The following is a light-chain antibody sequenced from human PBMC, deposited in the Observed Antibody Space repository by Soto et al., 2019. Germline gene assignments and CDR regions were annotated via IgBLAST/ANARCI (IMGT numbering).Light chain of an antibody. CDR1: QTISSW. J-gene: IGKJ1*01. CDR3: QHYNSYSEA. V-gene: IGKV1-5*03. Sequence: IEMTQSPSSLSVSVGDRVTITCRASQTISSWLAWYQQKPGKAPKLLIYKASTLKSGVPSRFSGSGSGTEFTLTISSLQPDDFATYYCQHYNSYSEAFGQGTKVELK. CDR2: KAS.